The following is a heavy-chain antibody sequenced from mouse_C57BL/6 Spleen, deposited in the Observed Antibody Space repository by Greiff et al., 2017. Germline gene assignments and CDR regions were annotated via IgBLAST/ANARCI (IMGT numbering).Heavy chain of an antibody. CDR1: GYTFTTYP. J-gene: IGHJ2*01. CDR3: AILIYYGSSRFDY. V-gene: IGHV1-47*01. CDR2: FHPYNDDT. Sequence: VHLVESGAELVKPGASVKMSCKASGYTFTTYPIEWMKQNHGKSLEWIGNFHPYNDDTKYNEKFKGKATLTVEKSSSTVYLELSRLTSDDSAVYYCAILIYYGSSRFDYWGQGTTLTVSS. D-gene: IGHD1-1*01.